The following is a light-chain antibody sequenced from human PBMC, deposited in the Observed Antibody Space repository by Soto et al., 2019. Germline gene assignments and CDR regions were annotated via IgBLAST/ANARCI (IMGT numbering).Light chain of an antibody. Sequence: DIQMTQSPSTLSGSVGDRVTITCRASQTISSWLAWYQQKPGKAPKLLIYDISTLQSGVPSRFSGSGSGTDFTLTISSLQHEDFATYYCQQSYYNPTFGQGTKVDIK. J-gene: IGKJ1*01. V-gene: IGKV1-39*01. CDR2: DIS. CDR1: QTISSW. CDR3: QQSYYNPT.